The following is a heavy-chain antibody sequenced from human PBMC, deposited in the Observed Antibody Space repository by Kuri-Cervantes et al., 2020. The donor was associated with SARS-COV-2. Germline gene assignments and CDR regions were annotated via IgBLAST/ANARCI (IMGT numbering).Heavy chain of an antibody. CDR2: INPSGGST. J-gene: IGHJ6*03. CDR3: ARAVIVVVPAAIGEAYMDV. Sequence: ASVKVSCKASGYTFTGYYMHWVRQAPGQGLEWMGIINPSGGSTSYAQKFQGRVTMTRETSTSTVYMELSSLRSEDTAVYYCARAVIVVVPAAIGEAYMDVWGKGTTVTVSS. D-gene: IGHD2-2*01. CDR1: GYTFTGYY. V-gene: IGHV1-46*01.